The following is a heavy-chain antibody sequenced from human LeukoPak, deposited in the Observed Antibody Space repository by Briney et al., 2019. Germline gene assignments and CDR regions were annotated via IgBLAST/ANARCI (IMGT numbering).Heavy chain of an antibody. CDR3: RSRYYYDSSGSLEDY. CDR1: GGTFSKYA. J-gene: IGHJ4*02. V-gene: IGHV1-69*06. D-gene: IGHD3-22*01. Sequence: GASVKVSCKASGGTFSKYAISWVRQAPGQGLEWMGGIVPIFGTSNYAQKFQGRVTITADKSTNTAYMELSSLRSEDTAVYYCRSRYYYDSSGSLEDYWGQGTLVTVSS. CDR2: IVPIFGTS.